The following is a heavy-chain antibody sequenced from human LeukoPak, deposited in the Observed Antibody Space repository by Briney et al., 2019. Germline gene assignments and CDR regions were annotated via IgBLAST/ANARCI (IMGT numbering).Heavy chain of an antibody. D-gene: IGHD1-26*01. CDR3: ARASGGGATYYYYGMDV. J-gene: IGHJ6*02. V-gene: IGHV3-48*04. Sequence: GSLRLSCAASGFTFSSYSMNWVRQAPGKGQEWISYISSSSSTIYSADSVKGRFTISRDNADNSLYLQMNSLRVEDTAVYYCARASGGGATYYYYGMDVWGQGTTVIVSS. CDR2: ISSSSSTI. CDR1: GFTFSSYS.